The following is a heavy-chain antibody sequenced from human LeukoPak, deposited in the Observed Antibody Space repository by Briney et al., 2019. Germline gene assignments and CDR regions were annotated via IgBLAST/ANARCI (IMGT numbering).Heavy chain of an antibody. D-gene: IGHD6-6*01. V-gene: IGHV3-30-3*01. CDR2: LTYDGTKK. Sequence: GRSLRLSCAASGFIFSTYAMHWVRQAPGKGLEWVAVLTYDGTKKHYADSVKGRFTISRDNSKNTLYLQMNCLRAEDTAVYYRARGGGYSSSALDWFDPWGQGTLVTVSS. CDR3: ARGGGYSSSALDWFDP. CDR1: GFIFSTYA. J-gene: IGHJ5*02.